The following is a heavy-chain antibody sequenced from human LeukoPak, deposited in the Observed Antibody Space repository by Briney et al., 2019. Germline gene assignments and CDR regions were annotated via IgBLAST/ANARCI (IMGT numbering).Heavy chain of an antibody. Sequence: SQTLSPTCTVSGGSFSSGFYWSWIRQHPGKGLEWIGYIYYSGGTYYNPSLKSRVSILLDTSKKQFSLKLTSVTVADAAVYYCARAMTSHYFDYWGQGTLVTVSS. CDR3: ARAMTSHYFDY. D-gene: IGHD2-21*02. CDR2: IYYSGGT. J-gene: IGHJ4*02. V-gene: IGHV4-31*03. CDR1: GGSFSSGFY.